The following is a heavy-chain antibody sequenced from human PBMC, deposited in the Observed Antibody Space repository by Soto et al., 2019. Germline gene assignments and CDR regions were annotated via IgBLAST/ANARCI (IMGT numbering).Heavy chain of an antibody. D-gene: IGHD6-19*01. CDR2: IYWDGDK. V-gene: IGHV2-5*02. J-gene: IGHJ3*01. CDR1: GFSLRTTSVG. CDR3: VYMPPQQWMSFNA. Sequence: QIILKESGPTLVNPTQTLTLTCSFSGFSLRTTSVGVGWIRQPPGKALQWLAIIYWDGDKRYSPSQKRRLTITKYTSKDQVVLTMTNMDPVDTGTYYCVYMPPQQWMSFNAWGQGTMVIVSS.